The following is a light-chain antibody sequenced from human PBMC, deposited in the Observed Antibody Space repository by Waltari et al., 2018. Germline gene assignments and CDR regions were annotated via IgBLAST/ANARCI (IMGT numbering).Light chain of an antibody. CDR2: QDS. J-gene: IGLJ2*01. CDR1: KLGDTH. CDR3: QAWDSSTVV. Sequence: SYALTQPPSVSVSPGQPATITCSGDKLGDTHPCWYQQKPGPSPVLVIYQDSKRPSGIPERFSGSNSGNTATLTISGTQAMDEADYYCQAWDSSTVVFGGGTKLTV. V-gene: IGLV3-1*01.